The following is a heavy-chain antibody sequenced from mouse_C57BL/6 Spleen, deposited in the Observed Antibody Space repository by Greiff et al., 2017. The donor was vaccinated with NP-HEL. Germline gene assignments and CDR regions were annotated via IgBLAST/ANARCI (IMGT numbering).Heavy chain of an antibody. J-gene: IGHJ2*01. CDR3: TGYYYGSSPFDY. V-gene: IGHV1-15*01. D-gene: IGHD1-1*01. CDR1: GYTFTDYE. CDR2: IDPETGGT. Sequence: VQLKESGAELVRPGASVTLSCKASGYTFTDYEMHWVKQTPVHGLEWIGAIDPETGGTAYNQKFKGKAILTADKSSSTAYMELRSLTSEDSAVYYCTGYYYGSSPFDYWGQGTTLTVSS.